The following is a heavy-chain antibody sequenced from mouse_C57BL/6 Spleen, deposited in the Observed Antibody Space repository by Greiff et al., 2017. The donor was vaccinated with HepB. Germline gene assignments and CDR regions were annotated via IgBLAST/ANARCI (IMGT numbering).Heavy chain of an antibody. J-gene: IGHJ4*01. CDR3: ARRGLSGSNDAMDY. CDR1: GYAFSSYW. CDR2: IYPGDGDT. Sequence: QVQLKQSGAELVKPGASVKISCKASGYAFSSYWMNWVKQRPGKGLEWIGQIYPGDGDTNYNGKFKGKATLTADKSSSTAYMQFSSLTSEDSAVYFCARRGLSGSNDAMDYWGQGTSVTVSS. D-gene: IGHD1-1*01. V-gene: IGHV1-80*01.